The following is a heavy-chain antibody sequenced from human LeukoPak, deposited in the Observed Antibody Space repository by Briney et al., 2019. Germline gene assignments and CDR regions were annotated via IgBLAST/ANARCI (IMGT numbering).Heavy chain of an antibody. Sequence: GESLQISCKGSGYLFTSYWIGWVRQMPGKGLEWMGIIYPGDSDTRYSPSFQGQVTISADKSISTAYLQWSSLKASDTAMYYCARHVRDSSARYYFDYWGQGTLVTVSS. D-gene: IGHD6-6*01. V-gene: IGHV5-51*01. CDR3: ARHVRDSSARYYFDY. CDR2: IYPGDSDT. CDR1: GYLFTSYW. J-gene: IGHJ4*02.